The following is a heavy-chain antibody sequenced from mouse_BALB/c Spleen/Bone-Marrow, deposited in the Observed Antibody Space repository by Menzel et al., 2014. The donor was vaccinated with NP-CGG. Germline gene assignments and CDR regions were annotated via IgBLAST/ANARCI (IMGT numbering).Heavy chain of an antibody. CDR1: GYTFTDYA. D-gene: IGHD2-14*01. CDR3: ARSGKVRNAMDY. J-gene: IGHJ4*01. V-gene: IGHV1S137*01. CDR2: ISGYYGDA. Sequence: QVQLQQSGAELVRPGVSVNISCKGSGYTFTDYAIHWVKQSHAKSLEWIGLISGYYGDAIYNQKFKGKATMTVDKSSSTAYMDLARLTSEDSAIYYCARSGKVRNAMDYWRQGTSVTVSS.